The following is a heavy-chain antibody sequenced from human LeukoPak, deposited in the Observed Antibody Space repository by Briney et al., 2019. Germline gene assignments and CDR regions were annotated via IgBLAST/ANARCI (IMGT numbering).Heavy chain of an antibody. D-gene: IGHD4-17*01. V-gene: IGHV4-34*01. CDR1: GGSFSSYY. CDR3: ARLNSVYGDSQYYYYMDV. CDR2: INHSGST. J-gene: IGHJ6*03. Sequence: PSETLSLTCAVYGGSFSSYYWSWIRQPPGKGLEWIGEINHSGSTYYNPSLESRVTISVDTSKNQFSLNLSSVTAADTAVYYCARLNSVYGDSQYYYYMDVWGKGTTVTISS.